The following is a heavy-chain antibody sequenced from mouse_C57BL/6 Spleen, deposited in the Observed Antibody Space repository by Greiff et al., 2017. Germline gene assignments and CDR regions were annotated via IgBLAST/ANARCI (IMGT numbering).Heavy chain of an antibody. CDR1: GFTFSDAW. CDR2: FRNKANNHAT. Sequence: DVKLQESGGGLVQPGGSMKLSCAASGFTFSDAWMDWVRQSPEKGLEWVAEFRNKANNHATYYAESVKGRFTISRDDSKSSVYLQMNSLRAEDTGIYYCTRFEGYAWFAYWGQGTLVTVSA. CDR3: TRFEGYAWFAY. J-gene: IGHJ3*01. D-gene: IGHD2-2*01. V-gene: IGHV6-6*01.